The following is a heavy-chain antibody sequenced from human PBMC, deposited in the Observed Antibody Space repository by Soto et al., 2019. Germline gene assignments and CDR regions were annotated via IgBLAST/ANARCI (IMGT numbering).Heavy chain of an antibody. CDR2: IYYNGNT. CDR1: GGSMRSSPYY. CDR3: ARHGPLTNNWNQLNC. D-gene: IGHD1-1*01. V-gene: IGHV4-39*01. J-gene: IGHJ4*02. Sequence: SETLALTSTVSGGSMRSSPYYWAWIRQPPGKGLQWIGNIYYNGNTFYNPSLRSRVTISIDTSKSQFSLGLSSVTASDTAVYYCARHGPLTNNWNQLNCWGQGTLVTVSS.